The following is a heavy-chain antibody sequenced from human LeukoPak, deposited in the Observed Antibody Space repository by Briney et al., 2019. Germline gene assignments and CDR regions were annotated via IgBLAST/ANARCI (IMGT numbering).Heavy chain of an antibody. J-gene: IGHJ3*02. V-gene: IGHV4-59*01. CDR2: IYYSGST. CDR3: ARVPGEYHGSGSYRAFDI. Sequence: PSETLSLTCTVSGASISSYYWTWIRQPPGKGLEWLAYIYYSGSTNYNPSLKSRVTISLDTSKNQFSLKLRSVTAADTAVYYCARVPGEYHGSGSYRAFDIWGQGTMVAVSS. CDR1: GASISSYY. D-gene: IGHD3-10*01.